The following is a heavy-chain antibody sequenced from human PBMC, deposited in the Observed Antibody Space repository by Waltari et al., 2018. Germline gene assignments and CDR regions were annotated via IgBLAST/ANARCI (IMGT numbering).Heavy chain of an antibody. J-gene: IGHJ4*02. CDR2: SHPGESDT. V-gene: IGHV5-51*01. D-gene: IGHD3-9*01. CDR1: GYNFTTYW. Sequence: EVSLVQSRAAARKPGDSLRISCEGSGYNFTTYWISWVRPTPGKGLEWVGISHPGESDTRYNPAFRGQVTVSADKSTSTSYLHWSSLQASDSGIYYCARASSFRDYYNVLTGYDPFDSWGQGTLVTVSS. CDR3: ARASSFRDYYNVLTGYDPFDS.